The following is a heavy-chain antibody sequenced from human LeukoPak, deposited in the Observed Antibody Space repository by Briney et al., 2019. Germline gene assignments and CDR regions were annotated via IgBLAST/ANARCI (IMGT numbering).Heavy chain of an antibody. CDR1: GFAFTIHA. CDR2: TDGTNK. CDR3: AKDLIAGPPDYFDY. Sequence: GRSLRLSCAASGFAFTIHAVHWVRQAPGKGLEGVAVTDGTNKFYSDSVRGRFTISGDTSKNTIYLQMNSLRPEDTAMYYCAKDLIAGPPDYFDYWGQGTLVSVSS. J-gene: IGHJ4*02. V-gene: IGHV3-30-3*01. D-gene: IGHD2-21*01.